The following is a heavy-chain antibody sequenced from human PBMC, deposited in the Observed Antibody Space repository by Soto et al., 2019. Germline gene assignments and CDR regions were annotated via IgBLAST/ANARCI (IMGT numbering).Heavy chain of an antibody. CDR2: IRSKAYGGTT. CDR3: TRDAYVDIVATTEIKLDY. D-gene: IGHD5-12*01. V-gene: IGHV3-49*03. CDR1: GFTFGDYA. J-gene: IGHJ4*02. Sequence: GGSLRLSCTASGFTFGDYAMSWFRQAPGKGLEWVGFIRSKAYGGTTEYAASVKGRFTISRDDSKSIAYLQMNSLKTEDTAVYYCTRDAYVDIVATTEIKLDYWGQGTLVTVSS.